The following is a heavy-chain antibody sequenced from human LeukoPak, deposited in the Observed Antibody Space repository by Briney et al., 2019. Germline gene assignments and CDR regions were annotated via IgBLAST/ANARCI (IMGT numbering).Heavy chain of an antibody. CDR2: IYYTGST. J-gene: IGHJ4*02. V-gene: IGHV4-59*01. D-gene: IGHD1/OR15-1a*01. CDR1: GGSFSGYY. Sequence: SSETLSLTCAVYGGSFSGYYWSWIRQPPGKGLEWIGYIYYTGSTDYSPSLKSRVTISLDTSKNQFSLKLSSVTAADTAMYYCARDRHWTNDWVFDFWGQGTLVTVSS. CDR3: ARDRHWTNDWVFDF.